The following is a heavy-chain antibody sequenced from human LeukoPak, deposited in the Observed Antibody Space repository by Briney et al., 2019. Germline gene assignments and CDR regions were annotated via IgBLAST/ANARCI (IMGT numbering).Heavy chain of an antibody. CDR1: GYTFTGYY. V-gene: IGHV1-2*02. Sequence: GASVNVSCKASGYTFTGYYMHWVRQAPGQGLEWMGWINPNSGGTNYAQKFQGRVTMTRDTSISTAYMELSRLRSDDTAVYYCAAVGHSSSWLPENNYWGQGTLVTVSS. CDR3: AAVGHSSSWLPENNY. D-gene: IGHD6-13*01. J-gene: IGHJ4*02. CDR2: INPNSGGT.